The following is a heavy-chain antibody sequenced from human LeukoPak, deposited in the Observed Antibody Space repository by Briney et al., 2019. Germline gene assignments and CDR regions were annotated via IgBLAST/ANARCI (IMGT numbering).Heavy chain of an antibody. CDR3: AKGTAPFGGSMDY. CDR1: GFTFDDYA. J-gene: IGHJ4*02. Sequence: GRSLRLSCAASGFTFDDYAMHWVRQAPGKGLEWVSGISWNSGSIGYADSVKGRFTISRDNAKNSLYLQMNSLRAEDMALYYCAKGTAPFGGSMDYWGQGTLVTVSS. D-gene: IGHD3-10*01. CDR2: ISWNSGSI. V-gene: IGHV3-9*03.